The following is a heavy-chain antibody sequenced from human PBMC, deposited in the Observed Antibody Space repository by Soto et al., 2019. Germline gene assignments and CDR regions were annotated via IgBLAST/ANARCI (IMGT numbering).Heavy chain of an antibody. V-gene: IGHV6-1*01. Sequence: LSLTCAISGDSVSSNSAAWNWIRQSPSRGLEWLGRTYYRSKWYKEYAASVRSRITINPDTSKNQFSLQLNSVSPEDTAVYYCARTVGWLDPWGQGTQVTVSS. CDR2: TYYRSKWYK. CDR1: GDSVSSNSAA. D-gene: IGHD2-15*01. CDR3: ARTVGWLDP. J-gene: IGHJ5*02.